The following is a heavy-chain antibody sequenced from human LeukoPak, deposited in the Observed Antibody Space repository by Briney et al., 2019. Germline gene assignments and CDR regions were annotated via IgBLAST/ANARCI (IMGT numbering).Heavy chain of an antibody. CDR2: IYYSGST. D-gene: IGHD3-3*01. CDR1: GGSISSSSYY. Sequence: SETLSLTCTVSGGSISSSSYYWGWIRQPPGKGLEWIGSIYYSGSTYYNPSLKSRVTISVDTSRNQFSLKLSSVTAADTAVYYCARHYEGYYYGMDAWGQGTTVTVSS. CDR3: ARHYEGYYYGMDA. V-gene: IGHV4-39*01. J-gene: IGHJ6*02.